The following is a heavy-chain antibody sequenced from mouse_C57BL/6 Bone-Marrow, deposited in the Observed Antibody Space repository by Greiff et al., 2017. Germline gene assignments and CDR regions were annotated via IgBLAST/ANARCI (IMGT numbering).Heavy chain of an antibody. Sequence: VQLQQSGPELVKPGASVKISCKASGYAFSSSWMNWVKQRPGKGLEWIGRIYPGDGDTNYNGKFKGKATLTADKSSSTAYMQLSSLTSEDSAVYFCARVQGVTTVVYFDYRGQGTTLPVSS. J-gene: IGHJ2*01. V-gene: IGHV1-82*01. CDR1: GYAFSSSW. CDR3: ARVQGVTTVVYFDY. D-gene: IGHD1-1*01. CDR2: IYPGDGDT.